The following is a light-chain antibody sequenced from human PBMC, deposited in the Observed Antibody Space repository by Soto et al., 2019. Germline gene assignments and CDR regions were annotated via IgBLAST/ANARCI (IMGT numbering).Light chain of an antibody. CDR1: SSDIGRYNF. CDR2: EVT. V-gene: IGLV2-8*01. J-gene: IGLJ2*01. CDR3: SSYTGSTNLVV. Sequence: QSALTQPPSASGSPGQSVTISCTGTSSDIGRYNFVSWYQHHPGKAPRLIIYEVTKRPSGVPDRFSGSKSDSTASLTVSGLQAEDGAVYYCSSYTGSTNLVVFGGGTKLTVL.